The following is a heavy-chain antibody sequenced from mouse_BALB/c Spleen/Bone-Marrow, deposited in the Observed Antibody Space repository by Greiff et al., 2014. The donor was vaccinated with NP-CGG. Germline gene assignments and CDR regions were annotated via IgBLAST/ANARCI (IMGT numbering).Heavy chain of an antibody. Sequence: VMLLESGAELARPGASVKLSCKASGYTFTSYWMQWVKQRPGQGLEWIGAIYPGDGDTRYTQKFKGKATLTADKSSSTAYMQLSSLAPEDSAVYYCAREGWDEDYAMDYWGQGTSVTVSS. D-gene: IGHD4-1*01. J-gene: IGHJ4*01. CDR1: GYTFTSYW. CDR2: IYPGDGDT. V-gene: IGHV1-87*01. CDR3: AREGWDEDYAMDY.